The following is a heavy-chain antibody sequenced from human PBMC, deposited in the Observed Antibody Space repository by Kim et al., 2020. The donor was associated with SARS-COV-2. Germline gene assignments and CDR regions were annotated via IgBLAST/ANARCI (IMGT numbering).Heavy chain of an antibody. CDR2: IYPGDSDT. V-gene: IGHV5-51*01. CDR1: GYSFTSYW. Sequence: GESLKISCKGSGYSFTSYWIGWVRQMPGKGLEWMGIIYPGDSDTRYSPSFQGQVTISADKSISTAYLQWSRLKASDTAMYYCARGVREQWPTSGSYYLCYWGQGALVTLTS. CDR3: ARGVREQWPTSGSYYLCY. D-gene: IGHD6-19*01. J-gene: IGHJ4*02.